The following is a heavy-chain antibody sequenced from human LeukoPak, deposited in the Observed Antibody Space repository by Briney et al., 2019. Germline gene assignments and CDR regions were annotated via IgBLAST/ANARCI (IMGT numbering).Heavy chain of an antibody. CDR3: ARYTVLVSGTFDY. CDR1: GFIFSDYY. Sequence: GGSLRLSCAASGFIFSDYYMSWIRQAPGKGLEWVSYISRSGSTTYYADSVKGRFTISRDNAKNSLYLQMNSLRAEDTAVYYCARYTVLVSGTFDYWGQGTLVTVSS. V-gene: IGHV3-11*01. CDR2: ISRSGSTT. D-gene: IGHD5-18*01. J-gene: IGHJ4*02.